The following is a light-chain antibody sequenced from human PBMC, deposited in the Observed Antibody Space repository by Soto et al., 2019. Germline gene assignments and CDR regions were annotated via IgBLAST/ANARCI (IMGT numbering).Light chain of an antibody. CDR2: KAS. Sequence: EIQMTQSPSTLSASVGDRVTITCRASQSISNWLAWYQQKPGKAPKLLIYKASTLESGVPSRFSGSGSGTEFTLTISSLQPDDFAAYFCQQYNSYWYTFGQGTKLDIK. CDR1: QSISNW. V-gene: IGKV1-5*03. CDR3: QQYNSYWYT. J-gene: IGKJ2*01.